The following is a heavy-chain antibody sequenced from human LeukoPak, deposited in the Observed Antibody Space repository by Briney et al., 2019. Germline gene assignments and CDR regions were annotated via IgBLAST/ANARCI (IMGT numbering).Heavy chain of an antibody. D-gene: IGHD3-9*01. Sequence: PGGSLRLSCAASGFGFNDAAMTWVRQAPGKGLEWVSLISSSGANTYYADSVKGRFTISRDNSKNTLFLQLNSLKSADTAVYYCTTGRYFDWLLCNYWGQGTLVTVSS. J-gene: IGHJ4*02. CDR1: GFGFNDAA. CDR2: ISSSGANT. V-gene: IGHV3-23*01. CDR3: TTGRYFDWLLCNY.